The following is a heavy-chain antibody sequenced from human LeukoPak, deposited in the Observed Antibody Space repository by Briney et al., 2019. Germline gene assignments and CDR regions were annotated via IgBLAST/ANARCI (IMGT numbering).Heavy chain of an antibody. Sequence: GGSLRLSCAASGFTFSNAWMNWVRQAPGKGLEWVANIKQDGSEKYYVDSVKGRFTISRDNAKNSLYLQMNSLRAEDTAVYYCARAYAVGLCVYWGQGTLVTVSS. CDR2: IKQDGSEK. V-gene: IGHV3-7*01. CDR3: ARAYAVGLCVY. J-gene: IGHJ4*02. CDR1: GFTFSNAW. D-gene: IGHD2-21*01.